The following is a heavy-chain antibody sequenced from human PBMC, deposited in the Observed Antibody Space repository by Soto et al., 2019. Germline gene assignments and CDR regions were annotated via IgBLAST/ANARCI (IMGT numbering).Heavy chain of an antibody. CDR2: MNPNSGDT. J-gene: IGHJ4*02. CDR3: ARVGGNRNDDYFEY. D-gene: IGHD1-1*01. CDR1: GYTFSDHD. Sequence: QVQLVQSGAEVKKPGASVKVSCKASGYTFSDHDINWVRQATGQGPEWLGWMNPNSGDTGYAQNFQGRVTMTRDTSLRTAYMELSSLRSEDTSVYYCARVGGNRNDDYFEYWGQGTLVTVSS. V-gene: IGHV1-8*01.